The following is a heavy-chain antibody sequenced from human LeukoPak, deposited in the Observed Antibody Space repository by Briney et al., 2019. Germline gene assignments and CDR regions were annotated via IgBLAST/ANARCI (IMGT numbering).Heavy chain of an antibody. D-gene: IGHD1-26*01. J-gene: IGHJ4*02. Sequence: GGSLRLSCAASGFTFDDYAMPWVRQAPGKGLEWVSGINWNSGSIGYADSVKGRFTISRDNAKNSLYLQMNSLRAEDTALYYCAKGLMEWELLRPLIFDYWGQGTLVTVSS. CDR2: INWNSGSI. CDR1: GFTFDDYA. CDR3: AKGLMEWELLRPLIFDY. V-gene: IGHV3-9*01.